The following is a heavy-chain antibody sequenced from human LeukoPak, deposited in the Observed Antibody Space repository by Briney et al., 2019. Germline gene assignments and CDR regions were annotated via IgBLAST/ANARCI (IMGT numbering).Heavy chain of an antibody. Sequence: HPSETLSLTCTVSGGPIYSYYWSWIRQTAGKGLEWIGRLYPGVSTNYNPSLKSRAAMSVDTSKNQFALKLSAVTAADTAVYYCARLKFYDSTGYSPGHYMDVWGKGTTVTVSS. CDR2: LYPGVST. CDR1: GGPIYSYY. J-gene: IGHJ6*03. CDR3: ARLKFYDSTGYSPGHYMDV. V-gene: IGHV4-4*07. D-gene: IGHD3-22*01.